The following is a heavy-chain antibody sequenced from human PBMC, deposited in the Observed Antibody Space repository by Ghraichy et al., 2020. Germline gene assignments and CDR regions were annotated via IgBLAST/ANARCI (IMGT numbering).Heavy chain of an antibody. V-gene: IGHV4-31*03. CDR3: AGAYYDFWSGYYNWFDP. CDR1: GGSISSGGYY. J-gene: IGHJ5*02. Sequence: SETLSLTCTVSGGSISSGGYYWSWIRQHPGKGLEWIGYIYYSGSTYYNPSLKSRVTISVDTSKNQFSLKLSSVTAADTAVYYCAGAYYDFWSGYYNWFDPWGQGTLVTVSS. CDR2: IYYSGST. D-gene: IGHD3-3*01.